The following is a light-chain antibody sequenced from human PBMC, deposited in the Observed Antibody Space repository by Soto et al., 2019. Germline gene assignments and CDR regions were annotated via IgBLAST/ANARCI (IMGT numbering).Light chain of an antibody. CDR2: EVS. CDR3: SSYAGSNNFV. Sequence: QSALTQPPSASGSPGQSVTISCTGTKSDIGVYDFVSWYQHHPGKAPRLIIYEVSKRPSGVPDRFSGSKSGNTASLTVSGLQAEDEADYYCSSYAGSNNFVFGTGTKVTVL. CDR1: KSDIGVYDF. V-gene: IGLV2-8*01. J-gene: IGLJ1*01.